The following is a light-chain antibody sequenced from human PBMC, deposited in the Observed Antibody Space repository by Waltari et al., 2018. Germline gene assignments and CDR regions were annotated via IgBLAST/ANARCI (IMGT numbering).Light chain of an antibody. CDR2: DDS. J-gene: IGLJ2*01. CDR3: QVWDRTNKYFV. CDR1: NIGGET. V-gene: IGLV3-21*02. Sequence: SYVLTQPPSASVAPGQTARITCGGNNIGGETVHWYQQKPGQAPILVVYDDSDRPSGVPGRFSGSKSGNTATLTISRVEAGDEAAYHCQVWDRTNKYFVFGGGTKMTVL.